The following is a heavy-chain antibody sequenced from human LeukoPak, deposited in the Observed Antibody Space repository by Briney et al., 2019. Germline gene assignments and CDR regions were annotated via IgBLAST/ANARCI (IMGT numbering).Heavy chain of an antibody. CDR2: IYPGDPET. CDR3: ARRIAVSATFDY. CDR1: GYSFTSYW. Sequence: HGESLKISFKGSGYSFTSYWIAWVRQMPGKGLEWMGIIYPGDPETRYSPSFQGQVTISADKSISTAYLQWSSLKASDTAMYYCARRIAVSATFDYWGQGTLVTVSS. D-gene: IGHD6-13*01. J-gene: IGHJ4*02. V-gene: IGHV5-51*01.